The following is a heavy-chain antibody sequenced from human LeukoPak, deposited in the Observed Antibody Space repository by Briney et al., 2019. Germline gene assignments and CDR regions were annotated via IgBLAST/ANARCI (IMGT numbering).Heavy chain of an antibody. CDR3: ATPNYYDSSGYYSGGSAFDI. Sequence: PSETLSLTCAVYGGSLSGYYWSWIRQPPGKGLEWIGEINHSGSTNYNPSLKSRVTISVDTSKNQFSLKLSSVTAADTAVYYCATPNYYDSSGYYSGGSAFDIWGQGTMVTVSS. CDR2: INHSGST. V-gene: IGHV4-34*01. CDR1: GGSLSGYY. J-gene: IGHJ3*02. D-gene: IGHD3-22*01.